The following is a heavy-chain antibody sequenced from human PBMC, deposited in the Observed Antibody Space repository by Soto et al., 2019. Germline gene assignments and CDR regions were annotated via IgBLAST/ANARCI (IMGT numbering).Heavy chain of an antibody. CDR3: AYFTALNYYYGMDV. CDR1: GFTFTNYA. CDR2: ISGSGSST. Sequence: EVQLLESGGGLVQPGGSLRLSCAASGFTFTNYAMSWVRQAPGKGLEWVSAISGSGSSTYYADSVKGRFTISRDNSENTLFLQMNSLRAEDSAVSYCAYFTALNYYYGMDVWGQGTTVTVSS. D-gene: IGHD1-26*01. V-gene: IGHV3-23*01. J-gene: IGHJ6*02.